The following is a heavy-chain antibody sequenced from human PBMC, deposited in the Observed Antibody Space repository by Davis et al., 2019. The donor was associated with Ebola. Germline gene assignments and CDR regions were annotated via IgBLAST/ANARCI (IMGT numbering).Heavy chain of an antibody. D-gene: IGHD1-26*01. CDR2: FSYGDNT. V-gene: IGHV4-39*01. J-gene: IGHJ3*02. CDR1: GASISSRSYY. Sequence: SQTLSLTCTLSGASISSRSYYWGWIRQPPGKGLEWVGSFSYGDNTHYYNPSLRSRVTISVDTSRNQFSLKLSPATAADTAVYYCARPWYSGTYYDAYDIWGQGTMVAVSS. CDR3: ARPWYSGTYYDAYDI.